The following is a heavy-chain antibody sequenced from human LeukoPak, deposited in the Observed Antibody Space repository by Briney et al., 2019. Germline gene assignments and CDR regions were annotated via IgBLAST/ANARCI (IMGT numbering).Heavy chain of an antibody. CDR1: GFTFSSYW. J-gene: IGHJ4*02. Sequence: GGSLRLSCAASGFTFSSYWMSWVRQAPGKGLERVANIKQDGSEKYYVDSVKGRFTMSRDNAKNSLYLQMNSLRAEDTAVYYCARLGEKADFDYWGQGTLVTVPS. CDR3: ARLGEKADFDY. V-gene: IGHV3-7*01. D-gene: IGHD3-16*01. CDR2: IKQDGSEK.